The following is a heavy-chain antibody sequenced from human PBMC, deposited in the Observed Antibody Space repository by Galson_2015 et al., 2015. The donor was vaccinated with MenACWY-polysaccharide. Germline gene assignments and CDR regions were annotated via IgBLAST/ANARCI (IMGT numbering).Heavy chain of an antibody. D-gene: IGHD2-2*01. Sequence: SLRLSCAASGFTFSTYAMHWVRQAPGEGLEWVTVISYDGSNKYYADSVKGRFTISRDSSQNSFYLQMSSLRADDTAVYYCAREYCSRTTCFGMDLWGQGTTVTV. CDR3: AREYCSRTTCFGMDL. J-gene: IGHJ6*02. V-gene: IGHV3-30*04. CDR1: GFTFSTYA. CDR2: ISYDGSNK.